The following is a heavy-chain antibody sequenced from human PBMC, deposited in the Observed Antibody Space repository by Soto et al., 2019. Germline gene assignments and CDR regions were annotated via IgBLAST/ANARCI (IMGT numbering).Heavy chain of an antibody. Sequence: SETLSLPCTVSGGSISSNSYYWGWIRQPPGKGLEWIGTIYYSGDTYYNPSLKSRVTISVDTSKNQFSLEVNSVTAADTAVYFCARGDRENYYYYYMDVWGKGTKVTVSS. CDR2: IYYSGDT. J-gene: IGHJ6*03. D-gene: IGHD1-26*01. CDR3: ARGDRENYYYYYMDV. V-gene: IGHV4-39*01. CDR1: GGSISSNSYY.